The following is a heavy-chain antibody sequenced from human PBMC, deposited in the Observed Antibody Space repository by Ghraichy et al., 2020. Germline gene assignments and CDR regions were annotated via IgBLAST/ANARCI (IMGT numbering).Heavy chain of an antibody. CDR2: IYYSGST. Sequence: SETLSLTCTVSGGSISSYYWSWIRQPPGKGLEWIGYIYYSGSTNYNPSLKSRVTISVDTSKNQFSLKLSSVTAADTAVYYCARGYFDWLPPSGGIDPWGQGTLVTVSS. CDR3: ARGYFDWLPPSGGIDP. V-gene: IGHV4-59*01. J-gene: IGHJ5*02. CDR1: GGSISSYY. D-gene: IGHD3-9*01.